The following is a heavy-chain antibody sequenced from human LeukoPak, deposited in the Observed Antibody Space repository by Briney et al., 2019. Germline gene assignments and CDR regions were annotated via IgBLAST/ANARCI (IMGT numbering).Heavy chain of an antibody. CDR2: ISGRDSST. Sequence: GGSVGLSRAASGLTFSRSAMSWVRQAPGKGLQWGSCISGRDSSTYYAEYVKGRLTISRDSSKNILYLQMNSLRTDDTAIYYCATANPAPRGINFDYWGQGTLVTVSS. J-gene: IGHJ4*02. CDR1: GLTFSRSA. D-gene: IGHD3-10*01. CDR3: ATANPAPRGINFDY. V-gene: IGHV3-23*01.